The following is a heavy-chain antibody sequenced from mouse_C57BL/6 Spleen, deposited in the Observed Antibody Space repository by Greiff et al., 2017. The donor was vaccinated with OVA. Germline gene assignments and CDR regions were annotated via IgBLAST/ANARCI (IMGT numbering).Heavy chain of an antibody. D-gene: IGHD1-1*01. CDR3: ARADYGSSYWYFDV. V-gene: IGHV1-55*01. Sequence: VQLQQPGAELVKPGASVKMSCKASGYTFTSYWITWVKQRPGQGLEWIGDIYPGSGSTNYNEKFKSKATLTVETSSSTAYMQLSSLTSEDSAVYYWARADYGSSYWYFDVWGTGTTVTVSS. CDR2: IYPGSGST. J-gene: IGHJ1*03. CDR1: GYTFTSYW.